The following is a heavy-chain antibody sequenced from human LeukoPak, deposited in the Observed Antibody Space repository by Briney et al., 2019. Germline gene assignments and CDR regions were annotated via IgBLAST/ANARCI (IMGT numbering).Heavy chain of an antibody. D-gene: IGHD3-9*01. J-gene: IGHJ4*02. CDR1: GYTFTGYY. Sequence: GASVKVSCKASGYTFTGYYMHWVRQAPGQGLEWMGWINPNSGGTNYAQKFQGRVTMTRDTSISTAYMELSRLRSDDTAAYYCARRAPRNYDILTGYYPFAYWGQGTLVTVSS. CDR2: INPNSGGT. V-gene: IGHV1-2*02. CDR3: ARRAPRNYDILTGYYPFAY.